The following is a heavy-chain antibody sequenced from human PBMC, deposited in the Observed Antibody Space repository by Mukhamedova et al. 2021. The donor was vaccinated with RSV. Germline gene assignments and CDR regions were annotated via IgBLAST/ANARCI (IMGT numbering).Heavy chain of an antibody. D-gene: IGHD5-18*01. CDR2: GGS. V-gene: IGHV4-59*08. J-gene: IGHJ3*02. Sequence: GGSIYNPSLTGRVNISIDTTKNQFTLRLNSVTAEDTAVYYCARRYLDAFDSWGHGTMVSVSS. CDR3: ARRYLDAFDS.